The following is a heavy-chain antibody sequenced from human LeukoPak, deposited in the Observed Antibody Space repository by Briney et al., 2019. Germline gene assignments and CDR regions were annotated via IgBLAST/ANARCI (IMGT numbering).Heavy chain of an antibody. D-gene: IGHD3-10*01. Sequence: SETLSLTCTVSGYSISNGYYWGWIRQPPGTGLEWIGSIYPSGSTFYNPSLKSRVTISVDTSKNQFSLRLSSVTAADTAVYYCARHHYYGSGMSPWGQGTLVTVSS. J-gene: IGHJ5*02. CDR2: IYPSGST. CDR3: ARHHYYGSGMSP. CDR1: GYSISNGYY. V-gene: IGHV4-38-2*02.